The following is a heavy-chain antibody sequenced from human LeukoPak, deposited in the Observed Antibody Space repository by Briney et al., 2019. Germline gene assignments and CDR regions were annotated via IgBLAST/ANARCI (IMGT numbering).Heavy chain of an antibody. Sequence: SETLSLTCAVYGGSFSSYYWSWIRQPAGKGLEWIGRIYTSGSTNYNPSLKSRVTMSVDTSKNQFSLKLSSVTAADTAVYYCARGPSHSSCYYYYFDYWGQGTLVTVSS. D-gene: IGHD3-22*01. CDR1: GGSFSSYY. J-gene: IGHJ4*02. CDR2: IYTSGST. V-gene: IGHV4-59*10. CDR3: ARGPSHSSCYYYYFDY.